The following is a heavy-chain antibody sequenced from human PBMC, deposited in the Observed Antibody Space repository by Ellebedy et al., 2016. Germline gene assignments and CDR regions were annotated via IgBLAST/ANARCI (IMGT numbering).Heavy chain of an antibody. D-gene: IGHD3-10*01. CDR1: GGSISSSSYY. CDR2: IYYSGST. CDR3: ASDSMYYYGSGSAGSFDY. V-gene: IGHV4-39*07. J-gene: IGHJ4*02. Sequence: SETLSLTCTVSGGSISSSSYYWGWIRQPPGKGLEWIGSIYYSGSTYYNPSLKSRVTISVDTSKNQFSLKLSSVTAADTAVYYCASDSMYYYGSGSAGSFDYWGQGTLVTVSS.